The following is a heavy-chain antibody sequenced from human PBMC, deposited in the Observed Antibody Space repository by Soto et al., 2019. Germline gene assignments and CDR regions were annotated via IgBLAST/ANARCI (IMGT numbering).Heavy chain of an antibody. D-gene: IGHD3-16*01. CDR1: GGSISSSSYY. V-gene: IGHV4-39*01. CDR2: IYYSGSN. CDR3: ARLKGGDYYYYYGMDV. Sequence: QLQLQESGPGLVKPSEALSLTCTVSGGSISSSSYYWGWIRQPPGKGLEWIGSIYYSGSNYYNPCLTGRVSISVDTSKTQFSLKLRSVTDAATAVYYCARLKGGDYYYYYGMDVWGQGTTVTVSS. J-gene: IGHJ6*02.